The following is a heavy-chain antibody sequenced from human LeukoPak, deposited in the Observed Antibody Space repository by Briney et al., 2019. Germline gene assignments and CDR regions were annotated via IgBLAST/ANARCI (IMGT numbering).Heavy chain of an antibody. CDR3: TRGYSGLSVYAFDI. D-gene: IGHD1-26*01. V-gene: IGHV3-72*01. Sequence: GGSLRLSCAASGFGFSDQYMDWVRQAPGKGLEWIGRIGNRANNYITEYAASVKGRFTISRDDSKNSLFLQMNSLKTEDTALYYCTRGYSGLSVYAFDIWGQGTMVTVSS. CDR1: GFGFSDQY. CDR2: IGNRANNYIT. J-gene: IGHJ3*02.